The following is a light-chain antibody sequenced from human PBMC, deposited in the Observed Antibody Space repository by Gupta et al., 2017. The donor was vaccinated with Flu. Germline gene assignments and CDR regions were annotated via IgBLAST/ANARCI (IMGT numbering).Light chain of an antibody. V-gene: IGLV3-25*01. CDR1: ALPNQY. J-gene: IGLJ2*01. CDR3: QSADSSGTVV. Sequence: SYELLQPPPVSVSPGQTARITCSGDALPNQYAYWYQQKPGQAPVLVIYKDSERPSGIPGRFSGSSSGTTVTVTIGGDEEEEEADYYCQSADSSGTVVFGGGTKLTVL. CDR2: KDS.